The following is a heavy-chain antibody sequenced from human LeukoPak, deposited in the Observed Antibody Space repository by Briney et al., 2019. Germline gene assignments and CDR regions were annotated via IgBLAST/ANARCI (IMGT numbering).Heavy chain of an antibody. V-gene: IGHV3-30*04. Sequence: GGSLRLSCAASGFTFSSYAMHWVRQAPGKGLEWVAVISYDGSNKYYADSVKGRFTISRDNSKNTLYLQMNSLRAEDTAVYYCAKDWSLGVQPRPFDPWGQGTLVTVSS. CDR3: AKDWSLGVQPRPFDP. CDR1: GFTFSSYA. J-gene: IGHJ5*02. D-gene: IGHD6-13*01. CDR2: ISYDGSNK.